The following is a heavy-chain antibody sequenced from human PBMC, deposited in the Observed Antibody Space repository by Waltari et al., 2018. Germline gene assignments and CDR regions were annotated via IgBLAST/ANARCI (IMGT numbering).Heavy chain of an antibody. CDR1: GCAFGSNW. D-gene: IGHD7-27*01. CDR3: ARDFNWGWDF. CDR2: IKPDGSQQ. Sequence: EVQLVDSGGGLVQPGGSLRLSCAASGCAFGSNWMSWVRQAPGRGLEWLANIKPDGSQQYYVDSVRGRFSISRDNAKNSLYLQLNSLRAEDTAIYYCARDFNWGWDFWGQGTLVTVSS. J-gene: IGHJ4*02. V-gene: IGHV3-7*03.